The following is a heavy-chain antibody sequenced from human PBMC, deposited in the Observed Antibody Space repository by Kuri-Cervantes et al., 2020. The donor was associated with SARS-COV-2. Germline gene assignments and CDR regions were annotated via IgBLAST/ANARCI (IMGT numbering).Heavy chain of an antibody. CDR1: GFTFSSYG. D-gene: IGHD2-15*01. J-gene: IGHJ4*02. V-gene: IGHV3-30*18. CDR2: ISYDGSNK. Sequence: GGSLRLSCAASGFTFSSYGMHWVRQAPGKGLEWVAVISYDGSNKYYADSVKGRFTISGDHSKNTLYLQMNSLRAEDTAVYYCAKALRVVVVAATDLFDYWGQGTLVTVSS. CDR3: AKALRVVVVAATDLFDY.